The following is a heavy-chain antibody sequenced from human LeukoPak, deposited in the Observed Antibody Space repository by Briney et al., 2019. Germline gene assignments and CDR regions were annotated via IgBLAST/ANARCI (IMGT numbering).Heavy chain of an antibody. CDR2: ISGSGGST. Sequence: PGGSLRLSCAASGFTFSSYAMSWVRQAPGKGLEWVSAISGSGGSTYYADSVKGRFTISRDNSKNTLYLQMNSLRAEDTAVYYCAKSQYLWFGELWYGMDVWGKGTTVTVSS. D-gene: IGHD3-10*01. J-gene: IGHJ6*04. CDR3: AKSQYLWFGELWYGMDV. V-gene: IGHV3-23*01. CDR1: GFTFSSYA.